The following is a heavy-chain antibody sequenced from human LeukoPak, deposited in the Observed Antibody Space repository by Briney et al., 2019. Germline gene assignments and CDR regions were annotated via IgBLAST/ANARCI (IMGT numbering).Heavy chain of an antibody. V-gene: IGHV1-18*01. CDR1: GYSFTNYG. CDR3: ARARRVASTGRFDY. J-gene: IGHJ4*02. CDR2: ICGYTCNT. D-gene: IGHD6-13*01. Sequence: GASVKVSCKASGYSFTNYGVNWVRQAPGQGLEWLGWICGYTCNTDYAQKFQGRVTMTTDTSTTTAYMELKSLRCEDTAVYYCARARRVASTGRFDYWGQGTLVTVSS.